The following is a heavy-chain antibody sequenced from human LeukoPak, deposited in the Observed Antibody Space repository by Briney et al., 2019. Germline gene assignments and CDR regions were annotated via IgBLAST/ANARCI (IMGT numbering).Heavy chain of an antibody. D-gene: IGHD2-15*01. J-gene: IGHJ4*02. CDR2: ISSNGGST. CDR1: GFTFSSYA. V-gene: IGHV3-64D*06. CDR3: VKVSRYCSGGSCYDYFAY. Sequence: GGSLRLSCSASGFTFSSYAMHWVRQAPGKGLEYVSAISSNGGSTYYADSVKGRFTISRDNSKNTLYLQMSSLRAEDTAVYYCVKVSRYCSGGSCYDYFAYWGQGTLVTVSS.